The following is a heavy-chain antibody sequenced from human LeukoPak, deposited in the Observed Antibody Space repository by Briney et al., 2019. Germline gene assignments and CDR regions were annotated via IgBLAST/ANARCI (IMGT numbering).Heavy chain of an antibody. D-gene: IGHD6-13*01. J-gene: IGHJ6*03. V-gene: IGHV4-59*01. Sequence: PSETLSPTFTVSGGSISRYYWSWIRQPPGKGLEWILYIYYSVSTNYNPSLKSRVTISVDTSTNQFSLKLSSVTAADTVVYYCARVSSYSSSWYFFAQDTYYYYYYMDVWGKGTPVTISS. CDR2: IYYSVST. CDR1: GGSISRYY. CDR3: ARVSSYSSSWYFFAQDTYYYYYYMDV.